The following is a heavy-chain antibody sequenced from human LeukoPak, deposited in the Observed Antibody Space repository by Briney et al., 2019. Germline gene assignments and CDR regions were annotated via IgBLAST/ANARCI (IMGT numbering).Heavy chain of an antibody. CDR1: GYSFTSYW. CDR2: IYPGDSDT. D-gene: IGHD2/OR15-2a*01. Sequence: GESLKISCQGSGYSFTSYWIGWVRQMPGKGLEGMGIIYPGDSDTRYSPSFQGQVTLSADKSISTSYLRWSSVKASDTAMYECARLIAYWFDPWGQGPLVTVSS. V-gene: IGHV5-51*01. J-gene: IGHJ5*02. CDR3: ARLIAYWFDP.